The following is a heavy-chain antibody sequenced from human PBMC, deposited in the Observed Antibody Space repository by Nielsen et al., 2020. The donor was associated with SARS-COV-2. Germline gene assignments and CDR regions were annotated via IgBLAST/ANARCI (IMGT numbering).Heavy chain of an antibody. J-gene: IGHJ6*03. CDR1: GYSFTSYE. Sequence: ASVKVSCKASGYSFTSYEINWVRQATGQGLEWMGWMNPNSGNTNYAQKVQGRVTMTTDTSTSTAYMELGSLRSDDTAVYYCARSVGYSSSWPKYYYHYMDVWGEGTTVTVSS. CDR3: ARSVGYSSSWPKYYYHYMDV. D-gene: IGHD6-13*01. V-gene: IGHV1-18*01. CDR2: MNPNSGNT.